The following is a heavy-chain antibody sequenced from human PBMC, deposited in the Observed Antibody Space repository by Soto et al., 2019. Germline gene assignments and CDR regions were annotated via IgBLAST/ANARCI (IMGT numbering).Heavy chain of an antibody. J-gene: IGHJ4*02. V-gene: IGHV3-23*01. CDR1: GFTFSDSV. D-gene: IGHD3-22*01. Sequence: GGSLRLSCVGSGFTFSDSVMAWVRQAPGKGLEWLSVMSGDGRTRDALSVTGRFTIFRDNSKNTLYFQMRSLRSEDAAAYYCVKWHTANCDSLPFTGLDFWGQGTQVTVSS. CDR3: VKWHTANCDSLPFTGLDF. CDR2: MSGDGRT.